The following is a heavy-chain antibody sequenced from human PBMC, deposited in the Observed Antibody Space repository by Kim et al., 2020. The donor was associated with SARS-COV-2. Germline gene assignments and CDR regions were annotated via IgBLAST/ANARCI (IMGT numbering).Heavy chain of an antibody. CDR1: GFTFRSHA. CDR2: ISGSGGTT. Sequence: GGSLRLSCAASGFTFRSHAMNWVRQAPGKGLESVSGISGSGGTTNYADSVKGRFTISRDNSKNTLYLQMNSLRAEETAVYYCAKRYCSGGTCYSIDYWGQGTLVTVSS. V-gene: IGHV3-23*01. J-gene: IGHJ4*02. CDR3: AKRYCSGGTCYSIDY. D-gene: IGHD2-15*01.